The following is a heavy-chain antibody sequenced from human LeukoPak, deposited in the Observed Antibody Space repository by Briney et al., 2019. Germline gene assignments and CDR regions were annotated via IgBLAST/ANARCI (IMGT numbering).Heavy chain of an antibody. Sequence: GGSLRLSCAASGFIFSKYAMYWVRQAPGKGLEWVAVISYDGSNKYYADSVKGRFTISRDNSKNTLYLQMNSLRAEDTAVYYCATHYYDSSDYYSPDYWGQGTLVSVSS. J-gene: IGHJ4*02. D-gene: IGHD3-22*01. CDR3: ATHYYDSSDYYSPDY. CDR1: GFIFSKYA. V-gene: IGHV3-30-3*01. CDR2: ISYDGSNK.